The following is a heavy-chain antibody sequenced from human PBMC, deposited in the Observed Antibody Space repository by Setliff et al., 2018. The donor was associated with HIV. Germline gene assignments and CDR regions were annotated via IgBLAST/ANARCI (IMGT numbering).Heavy chain of an antibody. V-gene: IGHV4-39*07. CDR1: GGSISRSSYY. D-gene: IGHD6-19*01. Sequence: SETLSLTCTVSGGSISRSSYYWAWIRQPPGKGLEWIGNIFYSGHTFYNPSLRSRVTISVDTSKNQFSLKLSSVTAADTAVYYCAREKRSGFSSGWTNWFDPWGKGTTVTVSS. CDR3: AREKRSGFSSGWTNWFDP. CDR2: IFYSGHT. J-gene: IGHJ6*04.